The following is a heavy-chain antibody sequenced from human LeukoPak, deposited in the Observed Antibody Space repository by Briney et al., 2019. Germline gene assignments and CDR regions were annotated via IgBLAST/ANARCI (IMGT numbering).Heavy chain of an antibody. Sequence: SGPTLVKPLHTLTLPCICTGFSSSTSGVGVGWIRQPPGKALEWLALIYWDDDKRYSPSLKSRLTITKDTSKNQVVLIMTNMDPVDTATYYCAHGNPPSDPWGQGTLVTVSS. D-gene: IGHD2/OR15-2a*01. V-gene: IGHV2-5*02. CDR1: GFSSSTSGVG. CDR2: IYWDDDK. CDR3: AHGNPPSDP. J-gene: IGHJ5*02.